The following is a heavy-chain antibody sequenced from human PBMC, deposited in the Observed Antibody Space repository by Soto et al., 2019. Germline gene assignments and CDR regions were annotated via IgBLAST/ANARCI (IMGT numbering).Heavy chain of an antibody. CDR2: IWYDGSNK. CDR3: TTRDISGLNDFDF. D-gene: IGHD3-22*01. Sequence: QVQLVESGGGVVPPGRSLRLSCAASGFTFSSYNMHWVRQAPGKGLEWVAVIWYDGSNKYYGDSVKGRFTISRDNSNNTLYLQMSSLRAEDTAVYYCTTRDISGLNDFDFWGQGTLVTVSS. CDR1: GFTFSSYN. J-gene: IGHJ4*02. V-gene: IGHV3-33*01.